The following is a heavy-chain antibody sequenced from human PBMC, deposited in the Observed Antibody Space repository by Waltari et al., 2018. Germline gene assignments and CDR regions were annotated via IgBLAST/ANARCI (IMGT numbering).Heavy chain of an antibody. CDR1: GGTFGTYS. D-gene: IGHD1-26*01. CDR2: VIPIYGTP. CDR3: AKREIGYAFDI. J-gene: IGHJ3*02. Sequence: QVQLVQSGAEVKQPGASVKVSCKASGGTFGTYSISWVRQAPGQGLEWMAGVIPIYGTPHYAPKFQGRVTVSADPSTSTAYLELRRLISEDTAVYYCAKREIGYAFDIWGHGTLVTVSS. V-gene: IGHV1-69*12.